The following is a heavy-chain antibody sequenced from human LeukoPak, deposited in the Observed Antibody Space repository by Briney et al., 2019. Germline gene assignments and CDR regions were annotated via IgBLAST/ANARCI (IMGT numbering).Heavy chain of an antibody. V-gene: IGHV3-30-3*01. D-gene: IGHD5-18*01. CDR1: GFTFSSYA. J-gene: IGHJ3*02. CDR2: ISYDGSNK. Sequence: PGRSLRLSCAASGFTFSSYAMHWVRQAPGKGLEGVAVISYDGSNKYYADSVKGRFTISRDNSKNTLYLQMNSLRAEDTAVYYCARDPDTGWAFDIWGQGTMVTVSS. CDR3: ARDPDTGWAFDI.